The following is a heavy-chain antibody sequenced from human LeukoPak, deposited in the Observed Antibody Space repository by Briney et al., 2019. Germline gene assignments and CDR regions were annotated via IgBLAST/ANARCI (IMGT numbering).Heavy chain of an antibody. D-gene: IGHD6-13*01. CDR2: ISYDGSNK. Sequence: QPGRSLRLSCAASGFTFSSYAMHWVRQAPGKGLEWVAVISYDGSNKYYADSVKGRFTISRDNSKNTLYLQMNSLRAEDTAVYYCARDLSSSWVELDYWGQGTLVTVSS. CDR1: GFTFSSYA. J-gene: IGHJ4*02. V-gene: IGHV3-30*01. CDR3: ARDLSSSWVELDY.